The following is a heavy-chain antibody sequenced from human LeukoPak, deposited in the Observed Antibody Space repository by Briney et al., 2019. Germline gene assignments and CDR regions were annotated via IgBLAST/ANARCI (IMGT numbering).Heavy chain of an antibody. CDR1: GGSFSGYY. CDR2: INHSGST. Sequence: SETLSLTCAVYGGSFSGYYWSWIRQPPGKGLEWIGEINHSGSTNYNPSLKSRVTISVDTSKNQFSLKLSSVTAADTAVYYCARVRFLEWPLYYYYYMDVWGKGTTVTVSS. D-gene: IGHD3-3*01. J-gene: IGHJ6*03. CDR3: ARVRFLEWPLYYYYYMDV. V-gene: IGHV4-34*01.